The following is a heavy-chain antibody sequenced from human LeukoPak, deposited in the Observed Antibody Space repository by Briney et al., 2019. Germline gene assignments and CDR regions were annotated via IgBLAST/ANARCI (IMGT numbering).Heavy chain of an antibody. CDR2: ISSSSSYI. V-gene: IGHV3-21*01. Sequence: GGSLRLSCAASGFTFSSYSMNWVRQAPGKGLEWVSSISSSSSYIYYADSVKGRFTISRDNAKNSLYLQMNSLRAADTAVYYCARDWRYYGSGSYYNGDAFDIWGQGTMVTVSS. J-gene: IGHJ3*02. CDR3: ARDWRYYGSGSYYNGDAFDI. CDR1: GFTFSSYS. D-gene: IGHD3-10*01.